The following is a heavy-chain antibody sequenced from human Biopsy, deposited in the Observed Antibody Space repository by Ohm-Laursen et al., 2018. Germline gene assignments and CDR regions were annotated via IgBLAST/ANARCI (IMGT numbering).Heavy chain of an antibody. CDR3: STGGGDFYYNGMDV. CDR1: GFTFGDTW. D-gene: IGHD3-16*01. J-gene: IGHJ6*02. V-gene: IGHV3-15*01. CDR2: IKSNFDGETT. Sequence: GSLRLSCAASGFTFGDTWMSWIRQAPGKGLEWVGRIKSNFDGETTDYAAPVKGRFIISRDDSKSTLFLQMNSLNVEDTGVYFCSTGGGDFYYNGMDVWGQGTTVTVSS.